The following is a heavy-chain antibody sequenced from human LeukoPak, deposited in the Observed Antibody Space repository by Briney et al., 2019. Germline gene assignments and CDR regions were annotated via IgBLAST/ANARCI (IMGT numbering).Heavy chain of an antibody. CDR2: ISGSSGST. J-gene: IGHJ4*02. V-gene: IGHV3-23*01. D-gene: IGHD3-10*01. CDR3: VRSEKISMVVCYFDD. CDR1: GFTFSSYA. Sequence: GGSLRLSCAASGFTFSSYAMSWVRQAPGKGLEWVSAISGSSGSTYYADSVKGRFTISRDNSKNTLYLQMDSLRAEDTAVYYCVRSEKISMVVCYFDDWGQGTLVTVSS.